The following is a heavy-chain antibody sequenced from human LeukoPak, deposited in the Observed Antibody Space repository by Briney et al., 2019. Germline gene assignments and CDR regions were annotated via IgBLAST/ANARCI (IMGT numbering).Heavy chain of an antibody. CDR1: GGSINYYY. CDR3: ARGGYPPHYYGMDV. CDR2: IYYSGGT. V-gene: IGHV4-59*01. D-gene: IGHD3-22*01. J-gene: IGHJ6*02. Sequence: SETLSLTCTVSGGSINYYYWMWIRQPPGKGLEWIGYIYYSGGTHYNPSLKSRVTMLVDTSKNQFSLKLSSVTAADTAVYYCARGGYPPHYYGMDVWGQGTTVTVSS.